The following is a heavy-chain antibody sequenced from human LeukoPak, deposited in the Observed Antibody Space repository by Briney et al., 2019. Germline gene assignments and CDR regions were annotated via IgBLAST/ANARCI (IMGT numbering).Heavy chain of an antibody. CDR1: GFTFDDYA. CDR3: ARVRSVGGNPHAFNI. J-gene: IGHJ3*02. Sequence: PGRSLRLSCAASGFTFDDYAMHWVRHAPGKGLEWVSGISWNSGSIGYADSVKGRFTISRDNAKNSLYLQMNSLRVEDTALYYCARVRSVGGNPHAFNIWGQGTMVTVSS. D-gene: IGHD4-23*01. CDR2: ISWNSGSI. V-gene: IGHV3-9*01.